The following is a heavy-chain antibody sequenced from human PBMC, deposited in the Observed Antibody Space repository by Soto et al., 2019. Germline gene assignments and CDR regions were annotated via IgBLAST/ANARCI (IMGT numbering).Heavy chain of an antibody. CDR3: ARDKITGLFAY. CDR1: GGSFSGYY. J-gene: IGHJ4*02. D-gene: IGHD2-8*02. CDR2: INHNGST. V-gene: IGHV4-34*01. Sequence: QVQLQQWGAGLLKPSETLSLTCAVYGGSFSGYYWTWIRQPPGTGLEWIGEINHNGSTNYNPSPKSRVTISVDTSKNQFSLKLTSVTAADTAVYYCARDKITGLFAYWGQGTLVTVSS.